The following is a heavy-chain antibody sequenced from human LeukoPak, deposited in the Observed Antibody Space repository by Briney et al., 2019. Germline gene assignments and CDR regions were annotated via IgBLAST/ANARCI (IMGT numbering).Heavy chain of an antibody. Sequence: GGSLRLSCAASGITFNNYAMSWVRQAPGKGLEWVSDISGSGGVTHYADSVKGRFTISRDNSKNTLYLQMNSLRAEDTAVYYWAESVGWVKYYFDYWGQGTLVTVSS. CDR3: AESVGWVKYYFDY. CDR2: ISGSGGVT. CDR1: GITFNNYA. J-gene: IGHJ4*02. D-gene: IGHD6-19*01. V-gene: IGHV3-23*01.